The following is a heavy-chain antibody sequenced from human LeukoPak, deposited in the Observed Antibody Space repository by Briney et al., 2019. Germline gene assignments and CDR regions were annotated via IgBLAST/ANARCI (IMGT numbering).Heavy chain of an antibody. Sequence: GGSLRLSCAASGFIFSTHWMSWFRQAPGKGLEWVALIKQDGSVIHYVDSVKGRFTISRDNAKNSLSLQMNSLRADDTAVYYCAGDEGWTFDIWGQGTKVTVSS. CDR3: AGDEGWTFDI. J-gene: IGHJ3*02. D-gene: IGHD5-24*01. CDR2: IKQDGSVI. CDR1: GFIFSTHW. V-gene: IGHV3-7*01.